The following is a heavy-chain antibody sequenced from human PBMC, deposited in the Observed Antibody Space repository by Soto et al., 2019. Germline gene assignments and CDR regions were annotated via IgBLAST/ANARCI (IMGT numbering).Heavy chain of an antibody. CDR2: ISGSGGST. V-gene: IGHV3-23*01. CDR3: AKIGEDYYDSSGPLDY. Sequence: SLRLSCAASGFTFSSYAMSWVRQAPGKGLEWVSAISGSGGSTYYADSVKGRFTISRDNSKNTLYLQMNSLRAEDTAVYYCAKIGEDYYDSSGPLDYWGQGTLVTVSS. J-gene: IGHJ4*02. D-gene: IGHD3-22*01. CDR1: GFTFSSYA.